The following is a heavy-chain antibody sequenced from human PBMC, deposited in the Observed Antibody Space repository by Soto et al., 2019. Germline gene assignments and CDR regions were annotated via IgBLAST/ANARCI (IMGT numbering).Heavy chain of an antibody. V-gene: IGHV4-4*02. J-gene: IGHJ6*02. CDR2: IYHSGST. CDR3: ARLISTPGGIAVAGIWANYYYYGMDV. D-gene: IGHD6-19*01. Sequence: KPSETLSLTCAVSGGSISSSNWWSWVRQPPGKGLEWIGEIYHSGSTNYNPSLKSRVTISVDKSKNQFSLKLSSVTAADTAVYYCARLISTPGGIAVAGIWANYYYYGMDVWGQGTTVTVSS. CDR1: GGSISSSNW.